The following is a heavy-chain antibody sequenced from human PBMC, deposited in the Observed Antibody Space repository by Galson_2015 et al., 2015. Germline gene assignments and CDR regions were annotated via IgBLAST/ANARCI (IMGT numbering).Heavy chain of an antibody. CDR2: INPNSGGT. J-gene: IGHJ4*01. V-gene: IGHV1-2*06. Sequence: SVKVSCKASGYTFTGHYMNWVRQAPGQGLEWMGRINPNSGGTNYAQKLQGRVTMTTDTSISTAYMELSRLRSDDTAVYYCARVIAVAVGYYADYWSRGSLVTVSS. D-gene: IGHD6-19*01. CDR1: GYTFTGHY. CDR3: ARVIAVAVGYYADY.